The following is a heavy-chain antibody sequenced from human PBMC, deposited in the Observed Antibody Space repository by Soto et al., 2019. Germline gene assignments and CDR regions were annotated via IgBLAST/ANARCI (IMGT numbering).Heavy chain of an antibody. CDR2: INTYNGMT. Sequence: QLQLVKSEGEVKKPGASVTVSCKASGYTFINYHITWVRQAPGQGLEWMAWINTYNGMTDYAQRFHGRVTMTRDTSTSTAYMELRNLGSDDTAVYFCAKSPRGEMATDWGQGTLVTVSS. D-gene: IGHD5-12*01. CDR3: AKSPRGEMATD. J-gene: IGHJ4*02. V-gene: IGHV1-18*01. CDR1: GYTFINYH.